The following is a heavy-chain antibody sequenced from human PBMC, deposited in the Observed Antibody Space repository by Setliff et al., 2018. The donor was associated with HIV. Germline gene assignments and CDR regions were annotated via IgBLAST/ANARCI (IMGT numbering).Heavy chain of an antibody. CDR1: GGSFNGYY. CDR2: INHSGST. CDR3: ARHANYDFWSGYWGYYFDY. D-gene: IGHD3-3*01. J-gene: IGHJ4*02. Sequence: SETLSLTCAVYGGSFNGYYWSWIRQPPGKGLEWIGEINHSGSTNYNPSLKTRVTISIDTSKKQVSLKLSSVTAADTAVYYCARHANYDFWSGYWGYYFDYWGQGTLVTVSS. V-gene: IGHV4-34*01.